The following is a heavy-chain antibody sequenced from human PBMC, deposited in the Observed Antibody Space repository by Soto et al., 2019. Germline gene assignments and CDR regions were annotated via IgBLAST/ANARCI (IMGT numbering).Heavy chain of an antibody. D-gene: IGHD5-12*01. J-gene: IGHJ4*02. CDR1: GGTFSSYA. CDR3: ARGGIVATITGLGY. CDR2: IIPIFGTA. V-gene: IGHV1-69*13. Sequence: GASVKVSCKASGGTFSSYAISWVRQAPGQGLEWMGGIIPIFGTANYAQKFQGRVTITADESTSTAYMELSSLRSEDTAVYYCARGGIVATITGLGYWGQGTLVTVSS.